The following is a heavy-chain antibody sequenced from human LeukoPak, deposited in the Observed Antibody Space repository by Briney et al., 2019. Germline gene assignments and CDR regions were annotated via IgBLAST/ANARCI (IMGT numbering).Heavy chain of an antibody. Sequence: GGSLRLSCAASGFTFSSYGMHWVRQAPGKGLEWVAFVRYDGSNKYYADSVKGRFTISRDNSKNTLYLQMNSLRAEDTAVYYCAKTLALYFDYWGQGTLVTVSS. V-gene: IGHV3-30*02. CDR3: AKTLALYFDY. D-gene: IGHD3-3*02. J-gene: IGHJ4*02. CDR1: GFTFSSYG. CDR2: VRYDGSNK.